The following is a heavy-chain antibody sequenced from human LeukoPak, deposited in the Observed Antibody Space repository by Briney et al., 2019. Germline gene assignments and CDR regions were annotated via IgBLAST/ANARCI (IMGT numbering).Heavy chain of an antibody. V-gene: IGHV1-3*01. J-gene: IGHJ6*02. Sequence: ASVKVSCKASGGTFSSYAISWVRQAPGQRLEWMGWINAGNGKTKYSQKFQGRVTITRETSASTAYMELSSLRSEDTAVYYCAREAWTSGSYYYYYGMDVWGQGTTVTVSS. CDR1: GGTFSSYA. CDR2: INAGNGKT. CDR3: AREAWTSGSYYYYYGMDV. D-gene: IGHD3-22*01.